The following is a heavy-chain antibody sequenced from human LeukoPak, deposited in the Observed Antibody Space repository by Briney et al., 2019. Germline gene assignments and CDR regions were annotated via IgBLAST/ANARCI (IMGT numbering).Heavy chain of an antibody. CDR3: AHKRQQLVSGYFDY. D-gene: IGHD6-13*01. J-gene: IGHJ4*02. Sequence: SGPTLVNPTQTLTLTCTFSGFSLNTHGVGVGWIRQPPGKALEWLALIYWDDDKRYSPSLKSRLTITKDTSKNQVVLTMTNMDPVDTATYYCAHKRQQLVSGYFDYWGQGTLVTVSS. V-gene: IGHV2-5*02. CDR2: IYWDDDK. CDR1: GFSLNTHGVG.